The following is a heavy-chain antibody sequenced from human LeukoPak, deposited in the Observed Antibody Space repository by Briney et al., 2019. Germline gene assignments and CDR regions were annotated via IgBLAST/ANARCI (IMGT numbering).Heavy chain of an antibody. CDR2: ISYDGSNK. CDR1: GFTFSSYG. D-gene: IGHD3-22*01. J-gene: IGHJ4*02. Sequence: PGGSLRLSCAASGFTFSSYGMHWVRQAPGKGLEWVAVISYDGSNKYYADSVKGRFTISRDNSKNTLYLQMNSLRAEDTAVYYCAKGGYYYDSSGTPFDYWGQGTLVTVSS. CDR3: AKGGYYYDSSGTPFDY. V-gene: IGHV3-30*18.